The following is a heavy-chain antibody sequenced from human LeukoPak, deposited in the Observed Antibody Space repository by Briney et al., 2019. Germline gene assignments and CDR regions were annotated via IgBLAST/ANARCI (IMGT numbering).Heavy chain of an antibody. Sequence: PGGSLRFSCVASGFSFSSYSMSWVRQAPGKGLEWVSLMSGSGGTTHYADSVRGRFIISRDNSKSTLYLQMNSLRAEDMAVYYCAKGRGDGYTYPLLFDYWGQGTLITVSS. D-gene: IGHD5-24*01. CDR1: GFSFSSYS. CDR3: AKGRGDGYTYPLLFDY. CDR2: MSGSGGTT. V-gene: IGHV3-23*01. J-gene: IGHJ4*02.